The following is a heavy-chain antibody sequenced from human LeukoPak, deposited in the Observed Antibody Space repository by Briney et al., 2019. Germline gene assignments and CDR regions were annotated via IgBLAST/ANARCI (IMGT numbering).Heavy chain of an antibody. CDR1: GGSISDHY. V-gene: IGHV4-59*11. CDR3: ARGHYDLAP. J-gene: IGHJ5*02. CDR2: IDPSGST. Sequence: PSETLSLTCTVSGGSISDHYWSWIRQPPRKGLEWIGYIDPSGSTKYDPSLESRVTISLDTSKNQVSLNLNSVTAADTAIYFCARGHYDLAPWGQGILVTVSS. D-gene: IGHD4-17*01.